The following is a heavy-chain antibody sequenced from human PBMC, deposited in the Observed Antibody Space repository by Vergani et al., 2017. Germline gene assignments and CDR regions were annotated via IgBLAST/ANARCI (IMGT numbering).Heavy chain of an antibody. D-gene: IGHD3-10*01. CDR3: ASLYGSGSYYNYYYGMDV. J-gene: IGHJ6*02. V-gene: IGHV3-49*05. Sequence: EVQLVESGGGLVKPGRSLRLSCTASGFTFGDYAMSWFRQAPGKGLEWVGFIRSKAYGGTTEYAASVKGRFTISRDDSKSIAYLQMNSLKTEDTAVYYSASLYGSGSYYNYYYGMDVWGQGTTVTVSS. CDR2: IRSKAYGGTT. CDR1: GFTFGDYA.